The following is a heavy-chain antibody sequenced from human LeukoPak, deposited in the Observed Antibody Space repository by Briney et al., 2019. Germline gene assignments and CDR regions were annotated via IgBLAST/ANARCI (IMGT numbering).Heavy chain of an antibody. V-gene: IGHV3-23*01. J-gene: IGHJ4*02. Sequence: SGGSLRLSCAASGFTFSSYDMSWVRQAPGKGLEWVSAISGSGGSTYYADSVKGRFTISRDNSKNTLYLQMNSLRAEDTAVYYCAKSLSGYYLFDYWGQGTLVTVSS. CDR1: GFTFSSYD. CDR2: ISGSGGST. CDR3: AKSLSGYYLFDY. D-gene: IGHD2/OR15-2a*01.